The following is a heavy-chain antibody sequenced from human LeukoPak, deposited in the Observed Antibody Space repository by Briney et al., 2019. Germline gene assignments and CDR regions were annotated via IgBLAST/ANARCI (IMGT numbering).Heavy chain of an antibody. D-gene: IGHD6-6*01. J-gene: IGHJ6*03. CDR3: ARDRIAARHYYYYYMDV. CDR1: GFTFSSYA. V-gene: IGHV3-30*04. CDR2: ISYDGSNK. Sequence: GGSLRLSCAASGFTFSSYAMHWGRQAPGKGLEWVAVISYDGSNKYYADSVKGRFTISRDNSTNTLYMQMNSLRAEDTAVYYCARDRIAARHYYYYYMDVWGKGTTVTVSS.